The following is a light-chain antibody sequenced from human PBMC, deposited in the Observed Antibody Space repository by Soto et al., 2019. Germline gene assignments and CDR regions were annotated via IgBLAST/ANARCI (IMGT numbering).Light chain of an antibody. CDR1: RPNIGAGYD. Sequence: QSVLTQPPSVSGAPGQRVTISCTGSRPNIGAGYDVHWYQQLPGTAPKLLIYGNNNRPSGVPDRFSGSKSGTSASLAITGLQAEYEADYYCQSYDNSLSAWVFGGGTKLTVL. V-gene: IGLV1-40*01. J-gene: IGLJ3*02. CDR3: QSYDNSLSAWV. CDR2: GNN.